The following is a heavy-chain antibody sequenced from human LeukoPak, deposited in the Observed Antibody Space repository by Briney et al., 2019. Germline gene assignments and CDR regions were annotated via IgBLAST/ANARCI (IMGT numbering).Heavy chain of an antibody. CDR3: AKRIAVTGTSYYFDY. Sequence: PGGSLRLSCAASGFTFSSCAMSWVRQAPGKGLEWVSGISASGGTTYYADSVKGRFTISRDNSKNTLVLQLNSLRAEDTAVYYCAKRIAVTGTSYYFDYWGQGTLLTVSS. CDR1: GFTFSSCA. D-gene: IGHD6-19*01. V-gene: IGHV3-23*01. J-gene: IGHJ4*02. CDR2: ISASGGTT.